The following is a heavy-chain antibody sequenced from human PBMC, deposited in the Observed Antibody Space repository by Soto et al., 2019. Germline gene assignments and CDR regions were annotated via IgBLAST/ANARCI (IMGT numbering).Heavy chain of an antibody. J-gene: IGHJ6*02. Sequence: PGESLKISCKGSGYSFTSYWIGWVRQMPGKGLEWMGIIYPGDSDTRYSPSFQGQVTISADKSISTAYLQWSSLKASDTAMYYCARLERGQLLVGRADYYYGMDVWGQGTTVTVSS. V-gene: IGHV5-51*01. CDR1: GYSFTSYW. CDR2: IYPGDSDT. CDR3: ARLERGQLLVGRADYYYGMDV. D-gene: IGHD6-19*01.